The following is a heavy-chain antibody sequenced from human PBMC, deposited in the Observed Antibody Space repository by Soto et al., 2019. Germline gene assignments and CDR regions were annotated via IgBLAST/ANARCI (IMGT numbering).Heavy chain of an antibody. Sequence: WGSXGLSGVASVVTLWSRSRIWFRHAPGEGLEFVSTITDTGGDAKYADSVRGRFTISRENSKKTLYLQMSSLRADDSAVYFCERRSTASYKGRRIFDFWGRGTLVTVSS. J-gene: IGHJ4*01. CDR2: ITDTGGDA. D-gene: IGHD1-1*01. CDR1: VVTLWSRS. V-gene: IGHV3-23*01. CDR3: ERRSTASYKGRRIFDF.